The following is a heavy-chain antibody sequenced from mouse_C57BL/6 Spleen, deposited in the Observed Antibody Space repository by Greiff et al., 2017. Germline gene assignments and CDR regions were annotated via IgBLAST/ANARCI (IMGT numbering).Heavy chain of an antibody. V-gene: IGHV1-53*01. CDR2: INPSNGGT. CDR1: GYTFTRYG. CDR3: ARGYGSRMFAY. Sequence: VQLQQPGTALVKPGASVKLSCKASGYTFTRYGLHWVKQRTGQGLEWIGNINPSNGGTNYNEKFKSKATLTVDKSSSTAYMQLSSLTSEDSAVYYCARGYGSRMFAYWGQGTLVTVSA. J-gene: IGHJ3*01. D-gene: IGHD1-1*01.